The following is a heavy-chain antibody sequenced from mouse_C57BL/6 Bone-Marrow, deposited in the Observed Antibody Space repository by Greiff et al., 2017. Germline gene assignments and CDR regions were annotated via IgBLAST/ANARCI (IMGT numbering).Heavy chain of an antibody. CDR1: GYAFSSSW. V-gene: IGHV1-82*01. J-gene: IGHJ2*01. D-gene: IGHD1-1*01. Sequence: QVQLQQSGPELVKPGASVKISCKASGYAFSSSWMNWVKQRPGKGLEWIGRIYPGDGDTNYNGKFKGKATLTADKSSSTAYMQLSSLTSEDSAVYFCARGKITTVVPYYFDYWGQGTTLTVSS. CDR2: IYPGDGDT. CDR3: ARGKITTVVPYYFDY.